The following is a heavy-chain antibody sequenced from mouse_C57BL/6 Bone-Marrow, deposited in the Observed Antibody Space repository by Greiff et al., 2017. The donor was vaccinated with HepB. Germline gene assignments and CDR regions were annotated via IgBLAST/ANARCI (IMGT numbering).Heavy chain of an antibody. CDR3: ARGYDGPYAMDD. J-gene: IGHJ4*01. CDR1: GYTFTDYY. D-gene: IGHD2-2*01. CDR2: LNPYNGGN. Sequence: VQLQQSGPVLVKPGASVKMSCKASGYTFTDYYMNWVKQSHGKSLEWIGVLNPYNGGNSYNQKFKGKATLTVDKSSSTAYMELNSLTSEDSAVYYCARGYDGPYAMDDGGQGTSVTVSS. V-gene: IGHV1-19*01.